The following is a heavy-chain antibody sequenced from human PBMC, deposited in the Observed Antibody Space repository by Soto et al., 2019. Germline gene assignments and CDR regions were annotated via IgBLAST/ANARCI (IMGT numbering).Heavy chain of an antibody. CDR1: GGTFSSYT. CDR3: ASPTLRYCDWLPFDY. J-gene: IGHJ4*02. D-gene: IGHD3-9*01. CDR2: IIPILGIA. Sequence: QVQLVQSGAEVKKPGSSVKVSCKASGGTFSSYTISWVRQAPGQGLEWMGRIIPILGIANYAQKFQGRVTITADKSTSTAYMELSSLRSEDTAVYYCASPTLRYCDWLPFDYWGQGTLVTVSS. V-gene: IGHV1-69*02.